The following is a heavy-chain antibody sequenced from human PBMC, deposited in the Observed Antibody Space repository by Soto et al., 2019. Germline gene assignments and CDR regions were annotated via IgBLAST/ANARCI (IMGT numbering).Heavy chain of an antibody. Sequence: QVQLQESGPGLVKPSQTLSLTCTVSVGSISSGGYYWSWIRQHPGKGLEWIGYIYYSGSTYYNPSLKSRVTISVDTSKNQFSLKLSSVTAADTAVYYCARGGFGDNWFDPWGQGTLVTVSS. CDR1: VGSISSGGYY. V-gene: IGHV4-31*03. CDR3: ARGGFGDNWFDP. D-gene: IGHD3-10*01. CDR2: IYYSGST. J-gene: IGHJ5*02.